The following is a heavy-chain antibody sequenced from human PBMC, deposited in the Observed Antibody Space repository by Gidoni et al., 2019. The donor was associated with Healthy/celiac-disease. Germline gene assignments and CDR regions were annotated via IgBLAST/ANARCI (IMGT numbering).Heavy chain of an antibody. V-gene: IGHV3-23*01. D-gene: IGHD3-3*01. CDR3: AKDLRFLEWLAAFDY. CDR1: GFTFSRYA. J-gene: IGHJ4*02. Sequence: EVQLLESGGGLVQPGGSLRLSCAASGFTFSRYAMSWVRQAPGKGLEWVSAMSGSGGSTYYADSVKGRFTISRDNSKNTLYRQMNSLRAEDTAVYYCAKDLRFLEWLAAFDYWGQGTLVTVSS. CDR2: MSGSGGST.